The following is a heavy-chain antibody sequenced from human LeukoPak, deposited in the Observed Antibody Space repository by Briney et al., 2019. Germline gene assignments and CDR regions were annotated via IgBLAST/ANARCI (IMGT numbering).Heavy chain of an antibody. J-gene: IGHJ4*02. V-gene: IGHV3-23*01. CDR2: ITAGGDGT. D-gene: IGHD6-13*01. Sequence: GGSLRLSRSPSAVSFASEAISTGRLAPGKGLEWVSAITAGGDGTYYADSVKGRFTISRDNLKKMVFLKMNSLRAEETARYCRANTDDSSWKDSDYWGQGTLVTVSS. CDR1: AVSFASEA. CDR3: ANTDDSSWKDSDY.